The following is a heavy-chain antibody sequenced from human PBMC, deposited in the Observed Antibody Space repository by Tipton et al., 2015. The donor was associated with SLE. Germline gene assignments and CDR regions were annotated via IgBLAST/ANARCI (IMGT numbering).Heavy chain of an antibody. D-gene: IGHD6-13*01. CDR2: IIPIFGTA. J-gene: IGHJ6*03. Sequence: QSGAEVKKPGSSVKVSCKASGGTFSSYAISWVRQAPGQGLEWMGGIIPIFGTANYAQKFQGRVTITADKSTSTAYMELSSLRSEDTAVYYCARGLYSSSWPYYYYMDVWGKGTTVTVSS. CDR3: ARGLYSSSWPYYYYMDV. CDR1: GGTFSSYA. V-gene: IGHV1-69*06.